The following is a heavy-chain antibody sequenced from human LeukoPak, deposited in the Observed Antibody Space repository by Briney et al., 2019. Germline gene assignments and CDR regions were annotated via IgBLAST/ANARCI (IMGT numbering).Heavy chain of an antibody. V-gene: IGHV4-39*01. D-gene: IGHD3-16*02. J-gene: IGHJ3*02. CDR3: AAIMITFGGVIVYDAFDI. CDR2: IYCSGST. Sequence: SETLSLTCTVSCGSISSSSYYWGWIRQPPGKGLEWIGSIYCSGSTYYNPSLKSRVTISVDTSKNQFSQKLSCVPGADTGVYYCAAIMITFGGVIVYDAFDIWGQGTMVTVSS. CDR1: CGSISSSSYY.